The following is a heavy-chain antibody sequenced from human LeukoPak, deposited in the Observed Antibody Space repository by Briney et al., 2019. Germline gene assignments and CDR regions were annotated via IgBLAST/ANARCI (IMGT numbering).Heavy chain of an antibody. CDR3: ATEFYNNGYNF. CDR2: IKSRSDGGST. CDR1: GFTFSSAW. D-gene: IGHD5-24*01. Sequence: GGSLRFSCAASGFTFSSAWLTWVRQPPGKGLEWVGHIKSRSDGGSTDYSAAVKGRFTVSRDDSRNMVHLQMNSLKTEDSAVYYCATEFYNNGYNFWGQGTPVTVSS. V-gene: IGHV3-15*01. J-gene: IGHJ4*02.